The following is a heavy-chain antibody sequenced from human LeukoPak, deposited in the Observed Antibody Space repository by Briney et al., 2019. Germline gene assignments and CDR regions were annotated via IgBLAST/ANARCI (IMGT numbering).Heavy chain of an antibody. J-gene: IGHJ4*02. CDR1: GFTFSSYA. CDR3: AREPTAMIL. CDR2: ISDSGGNT. Sequence: GGSLRLSCAASGFTFSSYAMSWVRQAPGKGLEWVSGISDSGGNTDYADSVKGRFTISRDNSKNTLYLQMNSLRAEDTAVYYCAREPTAMILWGQGTLVTVSS. D-gene: IGHD5-18*01. V-gene: IGHV3-23*01.